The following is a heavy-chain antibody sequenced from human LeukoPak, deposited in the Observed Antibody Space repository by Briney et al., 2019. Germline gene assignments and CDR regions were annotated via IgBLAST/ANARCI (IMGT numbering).Heavy chain of an antibody. J-gene: IGHJ6*03. CDR3: ASEGYCSSTSCFLGYYYMDV. CDR2: IYHSGST. Sequence: SETLSLTCTVSGSSISSGYFWGWIRQPPGKGLEWIGSIYHSGSTYYNPSLKSRVTISVNTSKNQFSLKLSSVTAADTAVYYCASEGYCSSTSCFLGYYYMDVWGKGTTVTVSS. V-gene: IGHV4-38-2*02. D-gene: IGHD2-2*01. CDR1: GSSISSGYF.